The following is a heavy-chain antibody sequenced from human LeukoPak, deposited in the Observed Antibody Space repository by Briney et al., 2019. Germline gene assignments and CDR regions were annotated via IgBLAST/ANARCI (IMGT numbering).Heavy chain of an antibody. D-gene: IGHD5-18*01. CDR3: ARDPADTAMVVWGTGMDV. Sequence: GGSLRLSCAASGFTFSSYEMNWVRHAPGEGLEWVSYISSSGSTIYYADSVKGRFTISRDNAKISLYLQMNSLRAEDRAVYYCARDPADTAMVVWGTGMDVWGQGTTVTVSS. J-gene: IGHJ6*02. CDR2: ISSSGSTI. V-gene: IGHV3-48*03. CDR1: GFTFSSYE.